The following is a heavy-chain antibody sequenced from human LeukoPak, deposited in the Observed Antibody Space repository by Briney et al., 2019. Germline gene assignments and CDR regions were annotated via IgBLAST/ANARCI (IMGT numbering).Heavy chain of an antibody. CDR2: ISSSGSTI. CDR3: ARVEGTGYSSSWYARWFDP. V-gene: IGHV3-11*04. CDR1: GGSFSGYY. D-gene: IGHD6-13*01. Sequence: PSETLSLTCAVYGGSFSGYYWSWIRQAPGKGLEWVSYISSSGSTIYYADSVKGRFTISRDNAKNSLYLQMNSLRAEDTAVYYCARVEGTGYSSSWYARWFDPWGQGTLVTVSS. J-gene: IGHJ5*02.